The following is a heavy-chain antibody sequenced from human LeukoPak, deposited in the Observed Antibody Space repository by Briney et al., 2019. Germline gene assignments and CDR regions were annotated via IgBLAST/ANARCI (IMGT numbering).Heavy chain of an antibody. V-gene: IGHV3-30-3*01. Sequence: GGSLRLSCAASGFTFSSYAMHWVRQAPGKGLEWVAVISYDGSNKYYADSVKGRFTISRDNSKNTLYLQMNSLRAEDTAVYYCAREHHDGSPEIWGQGTMVTVSS. CDR1: GFTFSSYA. CDR3: AREHHDGSPEI. J-gene: IGHJ3*02. CDR2: ISYDGSNK. D-gene: IGHD3-16*01.